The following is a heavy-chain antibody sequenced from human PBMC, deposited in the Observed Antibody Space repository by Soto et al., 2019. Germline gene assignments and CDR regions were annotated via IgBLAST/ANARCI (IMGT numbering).Heavy chain of an antibody. D-gene: IGHD2-2*01. CDR1: GYTFTGYY. V-gene: IGHV1-2*04. CDR2: INPNSGGT. CDR3: ARGEGEEDRKGYCSSTSCPRWFDP. J-gene: IGHJ5*02. Sequence: ASVKVSCKASGYTFTGYYMHWVRQAPGQGLEWMGWINPNSGGTNYAQKFQGWVTMTRDTSISTAYMELSRLRSDDTAVYYCARGEGEEDRKGYCSSTSCPRWFDPWGQGTLVTVSS.